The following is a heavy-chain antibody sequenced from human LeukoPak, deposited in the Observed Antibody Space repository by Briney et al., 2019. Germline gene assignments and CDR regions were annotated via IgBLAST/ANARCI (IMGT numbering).Heavy chain of an antibody. CDR3: ARLRDETAMVP. D-gene: IGHD5-18*01. J-gene: IGHJ4*02. V-gene: IGHV5-51*03. Sequence: GESLKISCMGSGYRFTSYWIGWVRQMPGKGLEWMGIIYPGDSDTRYSPSFQGQVTISADKSISTAYLQWSSLKATNTARYYCARLRDETAMVPWGQGTLVTVSS. CDR1: GYRFTSYW. CDR2: IYPGDSDT.